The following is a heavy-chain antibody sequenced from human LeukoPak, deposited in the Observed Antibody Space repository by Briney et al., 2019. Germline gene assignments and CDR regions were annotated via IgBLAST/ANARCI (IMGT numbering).Heavy chain of an antibody. Sequence: PSETLSLTCTVSGGSISSGSYYWSWIRQPAGKGPEWIGRIYTSGSTNYNPSLKSRVTISVDTSKNQFSLKLSSVTAADTAVYYCARARDGYILDHWYFDLWGRGTLVTVSS. V-gene: IGHV4-61*02. CDR2: IYTSGST. J-gene: IGHJ2*01. D-gene: IGHD5-24*01. CDR3: ARARDGYILDHWYFDL. CDR1: GGSISSGSYY.